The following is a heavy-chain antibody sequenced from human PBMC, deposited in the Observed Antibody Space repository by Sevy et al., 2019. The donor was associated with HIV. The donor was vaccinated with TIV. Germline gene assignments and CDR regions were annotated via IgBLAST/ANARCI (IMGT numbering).Heavy chain of an antibody. V-gene: IGHV3-11*06. Sequence: GGSLRLSCAASGFTFSDHYMSWIRQAPGKGLEWVSYISSSGSFTNNADSVKGRFTISRDNAKNSLSLQMNSLRADDTAVYYCARGDSTSCPDYWGQGTLVTVSS. CDR2: ISSSGSFT. J-gene: IGHJ4*02. CDR3: ARGDSTSCPDY. CDR1: GFTFSDHY. D-gene: IGHD2-2*01.